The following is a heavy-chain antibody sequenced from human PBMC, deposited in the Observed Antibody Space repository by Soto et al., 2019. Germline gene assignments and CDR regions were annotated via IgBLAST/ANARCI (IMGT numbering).Heavy chain of an antibody. CDR2: ISAYNGNA. Sequence: ASVKVSCKASRYTFTRYGISWVRQAPGQVLEWMGWISAYNGNANYAQKLQGRVTMTTDTSTSTAYMELRSLRSDDTAVYYCARVGITIFGVVMGWFDPWGQGTLVTVSS. CDR1: RYTFTRYG. D-gene: IGHD3-3*01. J-gene: IGHJ5*02. V-gene: IGHV1-18*01. CDR3: ARVGITIFGVVMGWFDP.